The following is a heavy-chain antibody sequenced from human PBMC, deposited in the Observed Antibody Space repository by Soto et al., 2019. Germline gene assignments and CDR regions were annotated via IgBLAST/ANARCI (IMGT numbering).Heavy chain of an antibody. CDR2: ISYDGSNK. V-gene: IGHV3-30-3*01. CDR1: GFTFSSYA. CDR3: ARDRYGYVGYYYYGMDV. D-gene: IGHD5-18*01. Sequence: QVQLVESGGGVVQPGRSLRLSCAASGFTFSSYAMHWVRQAPGKGLEWVAVISYDGSNKYYADSVEGRFTISRDNSKNTLYLQMNSLRAEDTAVYYCARDRYGYVGYYYYGMDVWGQGTTVTVSS. J-gene: IGHJ6*02.